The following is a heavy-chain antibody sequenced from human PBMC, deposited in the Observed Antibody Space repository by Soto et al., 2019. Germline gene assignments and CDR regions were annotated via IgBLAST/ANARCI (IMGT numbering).Heavy chain of an antibody. CDR3: VRESEDLTSNVDY. D-gene: IGHD1-1*01. J-gene: IGHJ4*02. Sequence: LRLSCAASGFTFTRYSMNWVRQAPGKGLEWVSSISSTTNYIYYGDSMKGRFTISRDNAKNSLYLEMNSLRAEDTAVYYCVRESEDLTSNVDYWGQGTLVTGS. CDR1: GFTFTRYS. CDR2: ISSTTNYI. V-gene: IGHV3-21*06.